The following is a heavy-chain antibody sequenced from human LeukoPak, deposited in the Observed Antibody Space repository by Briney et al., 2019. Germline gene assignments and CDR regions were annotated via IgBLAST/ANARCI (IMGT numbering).Heavy chain of an antibody. CDR2: ISGSGGST. D-gene: IGHD4-17*01. CDR3: AKVRDDYGDYYFDY. CDR1: GFTFSSYA. J-gene: IGHJ4*02. V-gene: IGHV3-23*01. Sequence: GGSLRLSCAASGFTFSSYAMSWVRQAPGKGLEWVSAISGSGGSTYYADSVKGRFTISRDNSKNTLYLQMNSLRAKDTAVYYCAKVRDDYGDYYFDYWGQGTLVTVSS.